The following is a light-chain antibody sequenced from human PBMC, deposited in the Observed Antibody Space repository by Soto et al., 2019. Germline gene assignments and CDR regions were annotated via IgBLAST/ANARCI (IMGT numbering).Light chain of an antibody. CDR1: QDISSY. CDR3: QQLNSYPFT. CDR2: ASP. V-gene: IGKV1-9*01. Sequence: DIQLTQSPSFLSASVGDRVTITSRASQDISSYLAWYQQKPGKAPKVLIYASPTLQSGVPSRFSGSGSGTEFSLTISSLQPEDFATYYCQQLNSYPFTFGPGTKVDIK. J-gene: IGKJ3*01.